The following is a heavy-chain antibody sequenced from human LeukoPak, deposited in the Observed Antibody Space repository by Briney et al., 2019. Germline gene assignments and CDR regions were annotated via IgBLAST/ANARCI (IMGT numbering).Heavy chain of an antibody. CDR1: GGSISSYY. CDR3: ARVTTHYYYYMDV. D-gene: IGHD4-17*01. V-gene: IGHV4-59*08. Sequence: PSETLSLTCTVSGGSISSYYWSWIRQPPGKGLEWIGYIYYSGSTNYNPSLKSRVTISVDTSKNQFSLKLSSVTAADTAVYYCARVTTHYYYYMDVWGKGTTVTVSS. CDR2: IYYSGST. J-gene: IGHJ6*03.